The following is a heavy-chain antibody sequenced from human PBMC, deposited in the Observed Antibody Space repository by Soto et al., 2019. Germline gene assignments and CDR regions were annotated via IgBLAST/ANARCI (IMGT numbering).Heavy chain of an antibody. CDR3: GRLEARMVRGETDY. D-gene: IGHD3-10*01. J-gene: IGHJ4*02. Sequence: PSVKVSCKASGGTFSSYTISWVRQAPGQGLEWMGRIIPILGIANYAQKFQGRVTITADKSTSTAYMELSSLRSEDTAVYYCGRLEARMVRGETDYWGQGTLVTVSS. V-gene: IGHV1-69*02. CDR1: GGTFSSYT. CDR2: IIPILGIA.